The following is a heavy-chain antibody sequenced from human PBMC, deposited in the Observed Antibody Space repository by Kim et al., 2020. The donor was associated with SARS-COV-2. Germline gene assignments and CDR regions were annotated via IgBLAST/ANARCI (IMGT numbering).Heavy chain of an antibody. V-gene: IGHV3-48*03. CDR1: GFTFSSYE. J-gene: IGHJ6*03. CDR2: ISSSGSTI. Sequence: GGSLRLSCAASGFTFSSYEMNWVRQAPGKGLEWVSYISSSGSTIYYADSVKGRFTISRDNAKNSLYLQMNSLRAEDTAVYYCARDSPSPMVRDRPYYMDVWGKGTTVTVSS. D-gene: IGHD3-10*01. CDR3: ARDSPSPMVRDRPYYMDV.